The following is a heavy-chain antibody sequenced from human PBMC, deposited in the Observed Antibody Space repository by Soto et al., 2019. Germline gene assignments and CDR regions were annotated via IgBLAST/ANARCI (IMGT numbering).Heavy chain of an antibody. CDR3: VKGDLDTDVVNSPDAFDF. Sequence: SLRLSCESSCFIFSDFGMHWVRQPAGKGLEWVAVISYDGNNKSYAQSVKGRFTISRDNSKNTLFLHTDSLRPEDTAVYHCVKGDLDTDVVNSPDAFDFWGPGTMVTVS. V-gene: IGHV3-30*18. CDR1: CFIFSDFG. D-gene: IGHD5-18*01. CDR2: ISYDGNNK. J-gene: IGHJ3*01.